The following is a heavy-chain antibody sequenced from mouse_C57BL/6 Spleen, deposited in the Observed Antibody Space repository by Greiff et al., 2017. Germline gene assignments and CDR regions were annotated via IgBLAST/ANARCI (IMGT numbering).Heavy chain of an antibody. J-gene: IGHJ1*03. CDR2: ISTYYGDA. V-gene: IGHV1-67*01. CDR1: ANTFPDYA. Sequence: FKLHQSGPGRVRPGVSGKISCKGSANTFPDYARPWVNKSHPRSLEWIGVISTYYGDASYNQKFKDKATMTVEKSSSTAYMELARLTSEDSAVYYCARWDGSVWGTGTTVTVSS. CDR3: ARWDGSV. D-gene: IGHD2-3*01.